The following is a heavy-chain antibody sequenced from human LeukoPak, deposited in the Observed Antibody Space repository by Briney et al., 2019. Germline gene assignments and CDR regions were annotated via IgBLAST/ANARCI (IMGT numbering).Heavy chain of an antibody. Sequence: ASVKVSCKASGYTFTNYYIHWVRQAPGQGLEWMGLINPGGGNTNYAQNFQGRVTMTRDTSASTVYMELSRLRSDDTAVYYCARDLDYYDSSGYAYWGQGTLVTVSS. V-gene: IGHV1-46*01. CDR2: INPGGGNT. J-gene: IGHJ4*02. CDR1: GYTFTNYY. D-gene: IGHD3-22*01. CDR3: ARDLDYYDSSGYAY.